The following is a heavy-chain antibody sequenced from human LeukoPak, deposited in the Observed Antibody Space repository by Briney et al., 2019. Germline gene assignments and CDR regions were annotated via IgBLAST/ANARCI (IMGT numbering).Heavy chain of an antibody. CDR1: GFTFSSYA. V-gene: IGHV3-23*01. Sequence: GSLRLSCAASGFTFSSYAMSWVRQAPGKGLEWVSAISGSGGSTYYADSAKGRFTISRDNSKNTLYLQMNSLRAEDTAVYYCAAGRGYYDSSGYYGFDYWGQGTLVTVSS. CDR2: ISGSGGST. CDR3: AAGRGYYDSSGYYGFDY. J-gene: IGHJ4*02. D-gene: IGHD3-22*01.